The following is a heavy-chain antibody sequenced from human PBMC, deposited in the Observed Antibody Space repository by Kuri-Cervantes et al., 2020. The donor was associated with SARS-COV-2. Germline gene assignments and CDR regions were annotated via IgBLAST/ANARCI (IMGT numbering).Heavy chain of an antibody. CDR2: FDPEDGET. CDR1: GYTFTSYD. V-gene: IGHV1-24*01. Sequence: SVNVSCKSSGYTFTSYDINWVRQAPGKGLEWMGGFDPEDGETIYAQKFQGRVTMTEDTSTDTAYMELSSLRSEDTAVYHCVTGEVYAPRSPPTDWCQGTLVTVSS. D-gene: IGHD3-16*01. J-gene: IGHJ1*01. CDR3: VTGEVYAPRSPPTD.